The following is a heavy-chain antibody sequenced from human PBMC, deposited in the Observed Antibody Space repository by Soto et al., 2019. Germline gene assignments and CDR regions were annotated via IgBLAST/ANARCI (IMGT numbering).Heavy chain of an antibody. D-gene: IGHD2-15*01. CDR2: MNPNSGNT. J-gene: IGHJ6*02. CDR3: ARVEAARYYYGMDV. Sequence: QVQLVQSGAEVKKPGASVKVSCKASGYTFTSYDINWVRQATGQGLEWMGWMNPNSGNTGYAQKFQGRVTMTRNTSISTDYMELSSLRSEDTAVYFCARVEAARYYYGMDVWGQGTTVTVSS. V-gene: IGHV1-8*01. CDR1: GYTFTSYD.